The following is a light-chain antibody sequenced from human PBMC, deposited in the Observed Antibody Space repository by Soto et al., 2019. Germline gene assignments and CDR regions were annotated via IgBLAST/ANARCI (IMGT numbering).Light chain of an antibody. CDR2: RNN. CDR3: AAWDDSLSGSYV. J-gene: IGLJ1*01. V-gene: IGLV1-47*01. Sequence: QPVLTQPPSASGTPGQRVTISCSGSSSNIGSNYVYWYQQLPGTAPKLLTYRNNQRPSGVPDRFSGSKSGTSASLAISGLRSEDEADYYCAAWDDSLSGSYVFGTGTQLTVL. CDR1: SSNIGSNY.